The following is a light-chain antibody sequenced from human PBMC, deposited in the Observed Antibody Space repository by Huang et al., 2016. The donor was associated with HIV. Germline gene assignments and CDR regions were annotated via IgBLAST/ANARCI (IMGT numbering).Light chain of an antibody. CDR1: QNISKY. Sequence: DIQMTQSPSSLSASVGDTVIITCRASQNISKYLNWYQQVPGRAPKRVIYGTSNLQRGVSLMRFSGRASGTDFTLTITSLQPEDAATYFCQQSYGIPRTFGLGT. CDR2: GTS. V-gene: IGKV1-39*01. J-gene: IGKJ2*01. CDR3: QQSYGIPRT.